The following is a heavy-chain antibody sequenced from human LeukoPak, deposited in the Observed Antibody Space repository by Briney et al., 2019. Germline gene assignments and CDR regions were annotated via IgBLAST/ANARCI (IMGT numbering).Heavy chain of an antibody. D-gene: IGHD3-22*01. CDR1: GGSISSSSYY. CDR3: AREEYYYDSSGYRAGGDAFDI. CDR2: IYYSGST. V-gene: IGHV4-39*07. J-gene: IGHJ3*02. Sequence: SETLSLTCTVSGGSISSSSYYWGWIRQPPGTGLEWIGSIYYSGSTYYNPSLKSRVTISVNTSKNQFSLKLSSVTAADTAVYYCAREEYYYDSSGYRAGGDAFDIWGQGTMVTVSS.